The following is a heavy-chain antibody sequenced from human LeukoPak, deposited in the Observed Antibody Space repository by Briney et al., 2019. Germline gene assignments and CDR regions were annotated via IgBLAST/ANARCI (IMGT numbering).Heavy chain of an antibody. D-gene: IGHD2-2*01. CDR1: GGSISSSSYY. CDR3: ARQLGYCSSTSCYADKVDY. J-gene: IGHJ4*02. Sequence: SETLSLTCTVSGGSISSSSYYWGWIRQPPGKGLEWIGSIYYSGSTYYNPSLKSRVTISVDTSKNQFSLKLSSVTAADTTVYYCARQLGYCSSTSCYADKVDYWGQGTLVTVSS. V-gene: IGHV4-39*01. CDR2: IYYSGST.